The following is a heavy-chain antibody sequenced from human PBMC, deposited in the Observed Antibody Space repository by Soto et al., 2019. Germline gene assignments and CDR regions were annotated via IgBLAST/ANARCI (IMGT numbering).Heavy chain of an antibody. CDR3: AALPSGTYRAIDY. CDR1: AFTISSKH. Sequence: EVQLVESGGGLIQPGGSLRLSCEASAFTISSKHMNWVRRTPGKGLEWVSGNYTGGSAYYADTVKGRFIISRDNSKNTLYLQMNSLRAEDTAVYCCAALPSGTYRAIDYWGQGALVTVSS. J-gene: IGHJ4*02. D-gene: IGHD1-26*01. V-gene: IGHV3-53*01. CDR2: NYTGGSA.